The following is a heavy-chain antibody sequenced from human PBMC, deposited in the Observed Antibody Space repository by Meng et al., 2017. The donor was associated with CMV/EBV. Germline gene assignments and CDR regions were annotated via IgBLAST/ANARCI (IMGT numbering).Heavy chain of an antibody. Sequence: SGSVFSSSVMHCVRQAPGKGLEWVAVISYDGSNKYYAASVKGRLTISRDNSKNTLYLQLNSLRAEDTAVYYCAKDFRYCSGGSCHPIWGQGTLVTVSS. D-gene: IGHD2-15*01. V-gene: IGHV3-30*18. CDR1: GSVFSSSV. J-gene: IGHJ4*02. CDR3: AKDFRYCSGGSCHPI. CDR2: ISYDGSNK.